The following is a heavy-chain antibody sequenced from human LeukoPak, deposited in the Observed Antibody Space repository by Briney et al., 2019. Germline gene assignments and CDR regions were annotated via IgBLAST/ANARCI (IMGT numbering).Heavy chain of an antibody. V-gene: IGHV3-74*01. D-gene: IGHD2/OR15-2a*01. Sequence: GGSLRLSCAASGFIFINAWMHWVRRAPGKGLVWVSHINSDGSWTSYADSVKGRFTISKDNAKNTVYLQMNSLRAEDTAVYYCVSFYETHWGRGTLVTVSS. CDR1: GFIFINAW. J-gene: IGHJ4*02. CDR2: INSDGSWT. CDR3: VSFYETH.